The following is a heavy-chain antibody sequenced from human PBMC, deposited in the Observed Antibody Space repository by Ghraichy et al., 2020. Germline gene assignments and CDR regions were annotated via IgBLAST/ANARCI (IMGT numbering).Heavy chain of an antibody. J-gene: IGHJ4*02. Sequence: GGSLRLSCAVSGLPFTTYAMHWVRQVPGKGPEWVAVISYDGNNKYYADSVKGRFTISRDNSKNTVFLQMNSLRPEDTAVYHCARAQPEVGATHLDYWGQGTLVSVSS. CDR3: ARAQPEVGATHLDY. CDR2: ISYDGNNK. CDR1: GLPFTTYA. V-gene: IGHV3-30*04. D-gene: IGHD1-26*01.